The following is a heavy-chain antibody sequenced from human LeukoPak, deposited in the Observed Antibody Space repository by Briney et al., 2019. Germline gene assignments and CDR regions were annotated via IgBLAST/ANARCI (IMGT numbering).Heavy chain of an antibody. V-gene: IGHV3-11*01. CDR2: IGPTDNSI. CDR3: AKIWSEVVH. Sequence: GGSLRLSCSASGFTFTNYLLSWLRQAPGKGLEWVSYIGPTDNSIFYVDSVGGRFTFSRDNAKNSIYLQMNDLRADDTAVYYCAKIWSEVVHWGEGTLVAV. D-gene: IGHD1-14*01. CDR1: GFTFTNYL. J-gene: IGHJ4*02.